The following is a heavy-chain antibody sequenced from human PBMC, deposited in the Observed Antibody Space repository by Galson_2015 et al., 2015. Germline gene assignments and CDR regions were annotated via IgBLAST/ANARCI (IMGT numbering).Heavy chain of an antibody. D-gene: IGHD2-2*01. CDR2: INAYNGNT. CDR1: GYTFTSYV. Sequence: SVKVSCKASGYTFTSYVISWVRLAPGQGLEWMGWINAYNGNTNYAQNLQGRVTMTTDTSTSTAYMELRSLKSDDTGVFYCARGDRCSSTSCYYPSDGAFDIWGQGTVVTVSS. CDR3: ARGDRCSSTSCYYPSDGAFDI. J-gene: IGHJ3*02. V-gene: IGHV1-18*01.